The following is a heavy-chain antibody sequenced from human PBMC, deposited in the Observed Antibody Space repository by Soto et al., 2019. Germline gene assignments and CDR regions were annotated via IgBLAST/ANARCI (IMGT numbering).Heavy chain of an antibody. J-gene: IGHJ6*02. CDR1: GGTFSSYA. V-gene: IGHV1-69*13. Sequence: SVKVSCKASGGTFSSYAISWVRQAPGQGLEWMGWIIPIFGTANYAQKFQGRVTITADESTSTAYMELSSLRSEDTAVYYCASVTGYQLLRTGGMDVWGQGTTVTVSS. CDR3: ASVTGYQLLRTGGMDV. CDR2: IIPIFGTA. D-gene: IGHD2-2*01.